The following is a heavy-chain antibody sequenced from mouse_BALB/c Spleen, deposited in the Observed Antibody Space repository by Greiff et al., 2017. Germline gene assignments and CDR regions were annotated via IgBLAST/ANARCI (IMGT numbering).Heavy chain of an antibody. V-gene: IGHV3-2*02. CDR1: GYSITSDYA. CDR3: ARGLRGY. CDR2: ISYSGST. D-gene: IGHD2-4*01. J-gene: IGHJ2*01. Sequence: VQLQQSGPGLVKPSQSLSLTCTVTGYSITSDYAWNWIRQFPGNKLEWMGYISYSGSTSYNPSLKSRISITRDTSKNQFFLQLNSVTTEDTATYYCARGLRGYWGQGTTLTVSS.